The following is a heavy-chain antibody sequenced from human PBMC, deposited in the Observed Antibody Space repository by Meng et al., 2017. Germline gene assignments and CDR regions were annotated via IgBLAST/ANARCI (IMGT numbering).Heavy chain of an antibody. Sequence: QVRLGGSGGGVGQPGRALRLSCAASGFTFSSFAMHWVRQAPGKGLEWVAVISYDGSNKYYADSVKGRFTISRDNSRNTLYLQMNSLRAEDTAVYYCARDRSMGGASDDYWGQGTLVTVSS. CDR3: ARDRSMGGASDDY. CDR1: GFTFSSFA. D-gene: IGHD3-16*01. CDR2: ISYDGSNK. J-gene: IGHJ4*02. V-gene: IGHV3-30*01.